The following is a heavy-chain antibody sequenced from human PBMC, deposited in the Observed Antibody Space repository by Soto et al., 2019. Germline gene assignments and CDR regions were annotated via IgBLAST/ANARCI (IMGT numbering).Heavy chain of an antibody. D-gene: IGHD6-19*01. Sequence: QVQLQESGPGLVKPSETLSLTCTVSGGSVSSGSYYWSWIRQPPVKGLEWIGYIYYSGSTNYNPSLKSRVTISVDTSKNQFSLKLSSVTAADTAVYYCARIHSSGWFCDYWGQGTLVTVSS. J-gene: IGHJ4*02. V-gene: IGHV4-61*01. CDR2: IYYSGST. CDR1: GGSVSSGSYY. CDR3: ARIHSSGWFCDY.